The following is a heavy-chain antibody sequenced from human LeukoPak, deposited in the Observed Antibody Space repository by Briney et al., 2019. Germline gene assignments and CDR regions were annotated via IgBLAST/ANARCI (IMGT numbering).Heavy chain of an antibody. CDR3: AKDRLYSSSSGGLDY. V-gene: IGHV3-23*01. J-gene: IGHJ4*02. CDR1: GCTFSSYA. D-gene: IGHD6-6*01. Sequence: PGGSLRLSCAVSGCTFSSYAMSWVRQAPGKGLEWVSVISGSGGSTYYADSVKGWFTISRDNSKNMQYLQMNSLRAEDTAVYYCAKDRLYSSSSGGLDYWGQGTLVTVSS. CDR2: ISGSGGST.